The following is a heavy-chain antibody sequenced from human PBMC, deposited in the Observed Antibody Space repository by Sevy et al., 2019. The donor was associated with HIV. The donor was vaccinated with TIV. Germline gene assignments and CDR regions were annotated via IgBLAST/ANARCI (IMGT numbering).Heavy chain of an antibody. CDR2: IFSDGNYQ. Sequence: QLGGSLRLSCSTFGFTFSNYGMHWVRQAPGRGLEWVAAIFSDGNYQYYADSVKGRVTISRDNSKNTLYLQMSSLRADDTAMYYCARESGSGWYVDSWGRGTLVTVSS. D-gene: IGHD6-19*01. V-gene: IGHV3-33*08. J-gene: IGHJ4*02. CDR3: ARESGSGWYVDS. CDR1: GFTFSNYG.